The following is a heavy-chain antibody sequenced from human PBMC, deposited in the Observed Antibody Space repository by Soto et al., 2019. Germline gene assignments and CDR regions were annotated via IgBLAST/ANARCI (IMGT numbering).Heavy chain of an antibody. J-gene: IGHJ4*02. D-gene: IGHD5-18*01. CDR2: ISYDGSNK. V-gene: IGHV3-30-3*01. CDR1: GGTFRSLA. Sequence: RVCSAASGGTFRSLAMHRVSQDPGKGLEWVAVISYDGSNKYYADSVKGRFTISRDNSKNTLYLQMNSLRAEDTAVYYCARVGVDTAMAYLDYWGQGALVTVSS. CDR3: ARVGVDTAMAYLDY.